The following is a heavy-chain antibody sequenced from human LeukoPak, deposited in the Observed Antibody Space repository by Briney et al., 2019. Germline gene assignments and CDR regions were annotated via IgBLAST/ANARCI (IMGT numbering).Heavy chain of an antibody. J-gene: IGHJ4*02. Sequence: GGSLRLSCAASGFIFNNYGMNWIRQAPGKGLEWISYISSRSSTILYADSVQGRFTISRDNSKNTLYLQMNSLRIEDTAVYYCAKLGDVYWGQGTLVTVSS. D-gene: IGHD7-27*01. CDR2: ISSRSSTI. CDR3: AKLGDVY. CDR1: GFIFNNYG. V-gene: IGHV3-48*04.